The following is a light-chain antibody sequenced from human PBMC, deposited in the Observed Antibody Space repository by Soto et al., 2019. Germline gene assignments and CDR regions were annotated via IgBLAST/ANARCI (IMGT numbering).Light chain of an antibody. CDR1: SSDVGRYNY. V-gene: IGLV2-14*01. CDR2: DVS. CDR3: SSYTSSSTLAV. J-gene: IGLJ2*01. Sequence: QSALTQPASVSGSPGQSITISCAGTSSDVGRYNYVSWYQQHPGKAPKLMIYDVSNRPSGVSNRFSGSKSGNTASLTISGLQAEDEADYYCSSYTSSSTLAVFGGGTKLAVL.